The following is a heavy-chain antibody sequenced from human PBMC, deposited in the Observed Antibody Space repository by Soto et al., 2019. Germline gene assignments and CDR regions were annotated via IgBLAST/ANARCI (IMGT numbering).Heavy chain of an antibody. CDR1: GFSVITNY. Sequence: EVQLVETGGGLVQPGGSLRLSCAASGFSVITNYMSWVRQAPGKGLEWVSIIHSGGNTYFADSVKGRFTISRDSSKNTLYLQMHSLRSEDTAMYFWARDFTSWGQGTLVTVSS. V-gene: IGHV3-53*02. CDR3: ARDFTS. J-gene: IGHJ4*02. CDR2: IHSGGNT.